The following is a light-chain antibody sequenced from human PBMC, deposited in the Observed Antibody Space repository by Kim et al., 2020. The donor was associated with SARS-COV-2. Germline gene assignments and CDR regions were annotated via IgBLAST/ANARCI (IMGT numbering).Light chain of an antibody. CDR2: GAS. V-gene: IGKV3-20*01. CDR3: QQYSTSSLWT. J-gene: IGKJ1*01. CDR1: QSVGSTY. Sequence: PWEIGALPCRASQSVGSTYLAWLQQKPGQAPRLLIYGASSRATGIPDRFSGSGSGTDFTLTISRLETEDFAVYYCQQYSTSSLWTFGQGTKVDIK.